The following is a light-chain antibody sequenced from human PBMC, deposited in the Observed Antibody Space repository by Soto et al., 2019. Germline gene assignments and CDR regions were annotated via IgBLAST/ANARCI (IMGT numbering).Light chain of an antibody. V-gene: IGKV1-5*01. CDR1: QSSNSW. CDR3: QQYNYYPYT. CDR2: DAS. Sequence: DIQMTQSPSTLSASVGDRVTITCRASQSSNSWLAWYQQKPGKAPNLLISDASSLESGVPSRFSGSGSGTEFTLTISSLQPGDFATYYCQQYNYYPYTFGQATKLAFK. J-gene: IGKJ2*01.